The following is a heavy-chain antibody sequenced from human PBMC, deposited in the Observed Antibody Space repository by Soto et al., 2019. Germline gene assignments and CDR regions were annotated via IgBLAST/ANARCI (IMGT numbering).Heavy chain of an antibody. CDR3: ARPLVRALGYFDY. CDR1: GYTFTGYY. D-gene: IGHD1-26*01. CDR2: INPNSGGT. J-gene: IGHJ4*02. V-gene: IGHV1-2*02. Sequence: ASVKVSCKASGYTFTGYYMHWVRQAPGQGLEWMGWINPNSGGTNYAQKFQGRVTMTRDTSISTAYMELSRLRSDDTAVYYCARPLVRALGYFDYWGQGTLVTVSS.